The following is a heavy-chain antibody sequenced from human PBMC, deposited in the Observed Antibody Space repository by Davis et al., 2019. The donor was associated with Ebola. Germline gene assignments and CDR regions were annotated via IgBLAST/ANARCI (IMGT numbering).Heavy chain of an antibody. J-gene: IGHJ4*02. D-gene: IGHD2-15*01. CDR1: GYTFTNYY. Sequence: AASVKVSCKASGYTFTNYYMHWVRQAPGQGLEWMGMINPNDGRTIYAQKFQGRVTITADKSTSTAYMELSSLRSEDTAVYYCARATILGYCSGGSCYGLDYWGQGTLVTVSS. V-gene: IGHV1-46*01. CDR3: ARATILGYCSGGSCYGLDY. CDR2: INPNDGRT.